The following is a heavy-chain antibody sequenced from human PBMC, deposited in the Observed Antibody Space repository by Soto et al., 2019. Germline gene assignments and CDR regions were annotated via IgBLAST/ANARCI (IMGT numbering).Heavy chain of an antibody. Sequence: QVHLVESGGVVVQPGRSLRLSCAASGFTFSSYGMHWVRQAPGKGLEWVALISYRGGDKYYADSVKGRFTISRDNSKNTLYLQMNSLRAEDTAVYYCAKDLVRGVDYYCGMDVWGQGTTVTVSS. J-gene: IGHJ6*02. CDR2: ISYRGGDK. V-gene: IGHV3-30*18. CDR1: GFTFSSYG. D-gene: IGHD3-10*01. CDR3: AKDLVRGVDYYCGMDV.